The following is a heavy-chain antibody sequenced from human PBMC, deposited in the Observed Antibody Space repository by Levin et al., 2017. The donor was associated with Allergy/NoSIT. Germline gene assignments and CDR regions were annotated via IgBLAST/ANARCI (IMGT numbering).Heavy chain of an antibody. D-gene: IGHD6-6*01. CDR2: IKSDGSGT. J-gene: IGHJ4*02. CDR3: ARDRNFVLDY. Sequence: GGSLRLSCAASGFTLSNDWMHWVRQAPGKGLVWVSRIKSDGSGTIYADSVKGRFTISRDNAKNTLYLQMNSLRDEDTAVYYCARDRNFVLDYWGQGTLVTVSS. V-gene: IGHV3-74*01. CDR1: GFTLSNDW.